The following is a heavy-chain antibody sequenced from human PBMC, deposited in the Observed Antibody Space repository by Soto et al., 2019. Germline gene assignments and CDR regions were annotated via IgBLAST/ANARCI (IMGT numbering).Heavy chain of an antibody. V-gene: IGHV4-59*08. CDR3: ARSVPAFSAAEDY. CDR2: IYSSGGT. D-gene: IGHD6-13*01. J-gene: IGHJ4*02. CDR1: GGSISGSY. Sequence: PSPALSLTCTVSGGSISGSYLCWIRRPPGKGLEWIGYIYSSGGTNYNPSLKRRVTISVDTSKNQFSLKLTSVTDADTAVYYCARSVPAFSAAEDYWRQRTLVTVSS.